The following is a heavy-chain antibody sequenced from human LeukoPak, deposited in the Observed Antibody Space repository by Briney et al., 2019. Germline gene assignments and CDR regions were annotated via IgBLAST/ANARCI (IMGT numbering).Heavy chain of an antibody. CDR1: GFTVSSNY. J-gene: IGHJ3*02. Sequence: PGGSLRLSCAASGFTVSSNYMSWVRQAPGKGLEWVSVIYSGGTTYYADSVKGRFTISRDNSKNTLHLQMNSLRAGDTAVYYCARERYWAFDIWGQGTMVTVSS. V-gene: IGHV3-66*01. CDR3: ARERYWAFDI. D-gene: IGHD1-14*01. CDR2: IYSGGTT.